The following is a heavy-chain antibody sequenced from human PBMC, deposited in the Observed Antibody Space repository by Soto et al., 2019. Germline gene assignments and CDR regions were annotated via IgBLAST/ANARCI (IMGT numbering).Heavy chain of an antibody. CDR2: INSDGSST. CDR3: VRTGLVVAAATREDY. Sequence: EVQLVESGGGLVQPGGSLRLSCAASGFTFSSYWMHWVRQAPGKGLVWVSRINSDGSSTSYADSVKGRFTISRDNAKNTLYLQMNSMRAEETAGYYCVRTGLVVAAATREDYWGQGTLVTVSS. V-gene: IGHV3-74*01. J-gene: IGHJ4*02. CDR1: GFTFSSYW. D-gene: IGHD2-15*01.